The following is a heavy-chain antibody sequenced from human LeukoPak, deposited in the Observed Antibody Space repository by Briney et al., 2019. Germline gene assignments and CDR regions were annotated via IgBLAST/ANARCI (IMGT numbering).Heavy chain of an antibody. Sequence: SETLSLTCTVSGGSISSSSYNWGWIRQPPGKGLEWIGSIYYSGSTYYNPSLKSRVSISVDTSKNQFSLKLSSVTAADTAVYYCARHGGGVVIVPFDYWGQGTLVTVSS. CDR1: GGSISSSSYN. CDR2: IYYSGST. D-gene: IGHD2-21*01. J-gene: IGHJ4*02. V-gene: IGHV4-39*01. CDR3: ARHGGGVVIVPFDY.